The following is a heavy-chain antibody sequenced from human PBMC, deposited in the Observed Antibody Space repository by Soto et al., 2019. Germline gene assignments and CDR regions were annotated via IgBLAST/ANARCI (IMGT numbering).Heavy chain of an antibody. J-gene: IGHJ4*02. V-gene: IGHV3-30-3*01. CDR1: GFTFSSHT. Sequence: QVHLVESGGGVVQPGGSLRLSCVASGFTFSSHTMHWVRQAPGKGLEWVTFIYPDGNGKHYAESVKGRFTTSRDNSKNTMYSQMTSLLVEDTAVYYCATDDERWSDIDLVYWGQGVLFTVAS. CDR3: ATDDERWSDIDLVY. CDR2: IYPDGNGK. D-gene: IGHD2-15*01.